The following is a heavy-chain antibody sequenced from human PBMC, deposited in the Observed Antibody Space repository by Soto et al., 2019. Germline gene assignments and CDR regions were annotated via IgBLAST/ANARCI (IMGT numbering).Heavy chain of an antibody. J-gene: IGHJ6*03. CDR2: ISGSGGST. CDR1: GFTFSSYA. V-gene: IGHV3-23*01. D-gene: IGHD3-10*01. CDR3: AKFPSVRGDYYYYYMDV. Sequence: EVQLLESGGGLVQPRGSLRLSCAASGFTFSSYAMSWVRQAPGKGLEWVSAISGSGGSTYYADSVKGRFTISRDNSKNTLYLQMNSLRAEDTAVYYCAKFPSVRGDYYYYYMDVWGKGTTVTVSS.